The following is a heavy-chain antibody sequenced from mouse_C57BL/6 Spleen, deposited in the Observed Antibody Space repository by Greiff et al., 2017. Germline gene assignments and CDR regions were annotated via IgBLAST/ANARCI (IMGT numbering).Heavy chain of an antibody. J-gene: IGHJ3*01. D-gene: IGHD4-1*01. V-gene: IGHV1-64*01. CDR1: GYTFTSYW. Sequence: VQLQQPGAELVKPGASVKLSCKASGYTFTSYWMHWVKQRPGQGLEWIGMIHPNSGSTNYNEKFKSKATLTVDKSSSTAYMQLSSLTSEDSAVYYCARPALTGTWGFAYWGQGTLVTVSA. CDR2: IHPNSGST. CDR3: ARPALTGTWGFAY.